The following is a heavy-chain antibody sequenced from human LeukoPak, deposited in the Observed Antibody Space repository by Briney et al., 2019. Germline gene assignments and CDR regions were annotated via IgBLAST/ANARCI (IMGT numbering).Heavy chain of an antibody. J-gene: IGHJ4*02. CDR3: AKESRGYSGYVFDY. CDR1: GFTFSSYA. D-gene: IGHD5-12*01. Sequence: GESLRPSCAASGFTFSSYAMSWVRQAPGKGLEWVSAISGSGGSTYYADSVKGRFTISRDNAKNTLFLQMNSLRAEDTAVYYCAKESRGYSGYVFDYWGQGTLVTVSS. CDR2: ISGSGGST. V-gene: IGHV3-23*01.